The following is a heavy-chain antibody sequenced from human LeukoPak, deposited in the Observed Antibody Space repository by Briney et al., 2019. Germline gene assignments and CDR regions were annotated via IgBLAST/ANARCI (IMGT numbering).Heavy chain of an antibody. CDR2: FYSGGST. V-gene: IGHV3-66*02. Sequence: GGSLRLSCAASGFTVSSNYMTWGRQAPGTGLEWVSIFYSGGSTFYADFVKGRFTISRDNSKNTLHLQMNSLRAEVRAVYYCARGYCSGHSCYEFDYWGQGTLVTVSS. D-gene: IGHD2-15*01. CDR3: ARGYCSGHSCYEFDY. J-gene: IGHJ4*02. CDR1: GFTVSSNY.